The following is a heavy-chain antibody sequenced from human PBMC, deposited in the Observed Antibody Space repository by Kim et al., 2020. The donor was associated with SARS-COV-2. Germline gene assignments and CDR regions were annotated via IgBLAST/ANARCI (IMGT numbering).Heavy chain of an antibody. J-gene: IGHJ4*02. CDR3: ARERIAAAGTFDY. CDR1: GGTFSSYA. CDR2: IIPILGIA. V-gene: IGHV1-69*04. D-gene: IGHD6-13*01. Sequence: SVKVSCKASGGTFSSYAISWVRQAPGQGLEWMGRIIPILGIANYAQKFQGRVTITADKSTSTAYMELSSLRSEDTAVYYCARERIAAAGTFDYWGQGTLVTVSS.